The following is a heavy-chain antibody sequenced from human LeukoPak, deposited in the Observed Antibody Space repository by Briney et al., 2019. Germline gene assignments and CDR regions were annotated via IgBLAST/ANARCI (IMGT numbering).Heavy chain of an antibody. V-gene: IGHV4-34*01. D-gene: IGHD3-10*01. Sequence: SETLSLTCAVFGGSFSGYYWSWIRQHPGKGLEWIGEINHSGSTNYNPSLKSRVTMSVDTSKNQFSLKLSSVTAADTAVYYCARDRAVYGSGSLYYYYYYMDVWGKGTTVTISS. J-gene: IGHJ6*03. CDR2: INHSGST. CDR3: ARDRAVYGSGSLYYYYYYMDV. CDR1: GGSFSGYY.